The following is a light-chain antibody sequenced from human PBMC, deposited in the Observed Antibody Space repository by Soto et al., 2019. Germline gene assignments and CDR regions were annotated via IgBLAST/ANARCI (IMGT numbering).Light chain of an antibody. CDR2: GAS. Sequence: EIVLTQSPGTLSLSPGEAATLSCRASESLGTYLAWYQQKPGQAPRLVIYGASSRATGIPDRFSGSGSGTDFTLAISRLEPEDFAVYYCQQYESSGTVGGGTKVDIK. CDR3: QQYESSGT. CDR1: ESLGTY. V-gene: IGKV3-20*01. J-gene: IGKJ4*01.